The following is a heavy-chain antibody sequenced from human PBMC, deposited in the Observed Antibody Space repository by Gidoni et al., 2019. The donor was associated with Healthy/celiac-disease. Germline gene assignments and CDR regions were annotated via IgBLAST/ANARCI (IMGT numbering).Heavy chain of an antibody. V-gene: IGHV3-23*01. D-gene: IGHD3-22*01. CDR1: GFTFSSYA. Sequence: DVQLLESGGGLVQPGGSLLLSCAASGFTFSSYAMSWVRQARGKGLGWVSAISGSGGSTHYADSVKGRFTISRDNSKNTLYLQMNSLRAEDTAVYYCAKDLGRTTMIVAWGQGTLVTVSS. CDR2: ISGSGGST. J-gene: IGHJ5*02. CDR3: AKDLGRTTMIVA.